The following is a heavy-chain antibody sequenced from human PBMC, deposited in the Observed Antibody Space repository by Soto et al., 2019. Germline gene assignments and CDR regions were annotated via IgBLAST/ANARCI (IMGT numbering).Heavy chain of an antibody. D-gene: IGHD3-22*01. Sequence: QLQLQESGPGLVKPSETLSLTCTVSGGSISSSSYYWGWIRQPPGKGLEWIGSIYYSGSTYYNPSLKSRVTISVDTSKNQFSLQLSSVTAADTAVYYCARLGGTTMIVVFGAFDIWGQGTMVTVSS. V-gene: IGHV4-39*01. CDR1: GGSISSSSYY. CDR2: IYYSGST. CDR3: ARLGGTTMIVVFGAFDI. J-gene: IGHJ3*02.